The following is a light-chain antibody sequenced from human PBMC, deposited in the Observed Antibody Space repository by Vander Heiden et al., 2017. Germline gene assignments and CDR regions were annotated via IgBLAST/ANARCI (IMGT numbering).Light chain of an antibody. CDR2: TAS. CDR1: QGIETY. J-gene: IGKJ1*01. Sequence: DIQMTPSPSSLSASVGDRVTITCRASQGIETYLNWYQQEPGKAPKLLIFTASSLQSGVPSRFSGSGSGTDFTLTISSLQPEDFATYYCQQSYSVPQTFGQGTKVEIK. CDR3: QQSYSVPQT. V-gene: IGKV1-39*01.